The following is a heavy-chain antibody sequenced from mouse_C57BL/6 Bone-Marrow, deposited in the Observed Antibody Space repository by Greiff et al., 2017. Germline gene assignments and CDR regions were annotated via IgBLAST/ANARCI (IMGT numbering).Heavy chain of an antibody. D-gene: IGHD2-3*01. CDR3: ARSDDGKGAY. Sequence: VQLQQSVPELVRPGASVKMSCTASGYTFTDYYMNWVKQSPGQSLEWIGDINPNNGGTSYNQQFKGKATLTADKSSSTAYMELRSLTSDDSSIYYGARSDDGKGAYWGQGTLVTVSA. V-gene: IGHV1-26*01. CDR1: GYTFTDYY. J-gene: IGHJ3*01. CDR2: INPNNGGT.